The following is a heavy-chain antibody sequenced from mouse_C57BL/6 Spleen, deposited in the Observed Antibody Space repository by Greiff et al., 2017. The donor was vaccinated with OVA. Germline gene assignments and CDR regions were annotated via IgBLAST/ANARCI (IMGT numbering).Heavy chain of an antibody. CDR1: GYTFTSYW. CDR2: IDPSDSYT. Sequence: QVQLQQPGAELVKPGASVKLSCKASGYTFTSYWMQWVKQRPGQGLEWIGEIDPSDSYTNYNQKFKGKATLTVDTSSSTAYMQLSSLTSEDSAVYYCARRYYGSSSYYYAMDYWGQGTSVTVSS. D-gene: IGHD1-1*01. CDR3: ARRYYGSSSYYYAMDY. J-gene: IGHJ4*01. V-gene: IGHV1-50*01.